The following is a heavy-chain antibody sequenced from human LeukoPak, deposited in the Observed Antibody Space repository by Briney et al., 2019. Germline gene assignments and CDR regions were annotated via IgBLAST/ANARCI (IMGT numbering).Heavy chain of an antibody. V-gene: IGHV4-39*01. CDR1: GGSIAIRNYY. J-gene: IGHJ4*02. CDR3: ARSVSTSGRYFDY. Sequence: PSETLSLTCAVSGGSIAIRNYYWAWIRQSPGRGLEWLGSVYSSGSVYYNPSLKSRVTILVDTSNNQFALKLRSVTAADTAVYYCARSVSTSGRYFDYWGQGTLVTVSS. CDR2: VYSSGSV. D-gene: IGHD2-2*01.